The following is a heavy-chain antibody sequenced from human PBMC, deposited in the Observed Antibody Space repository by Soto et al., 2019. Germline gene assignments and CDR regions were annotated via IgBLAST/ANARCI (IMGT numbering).Heavy chain of an antibody. CDR1: GGSISSGDYY. CDR3: ARVLSGRIKTGNFDY. Sequence: QVQLQESGPGLVKPSQTLSLTCTVSGGSISSGDYYWSWIRQPPGTGLEWIGYIYYSGSTYYNPSLKRRVTISVDTSKNQFSLKLSSVTAADTAVYYCARVLSGRIKTGNFDYWGQGTLVTVSS. CDR2: IYYSGST. V-gene: IGHV4-30-4*01. J-gene: IGHJ4*02. D-gene: IGHD7-27*01.